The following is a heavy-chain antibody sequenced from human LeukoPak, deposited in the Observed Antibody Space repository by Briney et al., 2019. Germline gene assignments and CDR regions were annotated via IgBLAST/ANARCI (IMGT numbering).Heavy chain of an antibody. J-gene: IGHJ6*04. Sequence: KPSETLSLTCTVSGGSISSSSYYWGWIRQPPGKGLEWIGSIYYSGSTYYNPSLKSRVTISVDTSKNQFSLKLSSVTAADTAVYYCARDTLLMGYGSGSYYKPTMDVWGKGTTVTVSS. CDR3: ARDTLLMGYGSGSYYKPTMDV. CDR1: GGSISSSSYY. CDR2: IYYSGST. V-gene: IGHV4-39*02. D-gene: IGHD3-10*01.